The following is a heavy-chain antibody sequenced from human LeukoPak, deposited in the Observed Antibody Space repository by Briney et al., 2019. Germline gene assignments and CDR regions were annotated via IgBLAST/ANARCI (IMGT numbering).Heavy chain of an antibody. CDR1: GYTFTSYG. V-gene: IGHV1-69*06. J-gene: IGHJ5*02. CDR2: IIPIFGTA. D-gene: IGHD1-26*01. CDR3: ARDNSVGDNAWWFDP. Sequence: SVKVSCKASGYTFTSYGISWVRQAPGQGLEWMGGIIPIFGTANCAQKFQGRVTITADKSTSTAYMELSSLRSEDTAIYYCARDNSVGDNAWWFDPWGQGTLVTVSS.